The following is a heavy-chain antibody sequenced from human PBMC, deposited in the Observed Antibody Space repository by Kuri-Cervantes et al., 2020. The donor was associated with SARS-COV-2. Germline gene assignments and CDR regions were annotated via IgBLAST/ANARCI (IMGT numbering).Heavy chain of an antibody. CDR3: ASRNDMITFGGVIVMGFDY. V-gene: IGHV4-39*01. CDR2: IYYSGST. Sequence: SETLSLTCTVSGASISSSTYYWGWIRQSPGKGLEWLGSIYYSGSTCYNPSLKSRVTISVDTSKNQFSLKLSSVTAADTAVYYCASRNDMITFGGVIVMGFDYWGQGTLVTVSS. J-gene: IGHJ4*02. CDR1: GASISSSTYY. D-gene: IGHD3-16*02.